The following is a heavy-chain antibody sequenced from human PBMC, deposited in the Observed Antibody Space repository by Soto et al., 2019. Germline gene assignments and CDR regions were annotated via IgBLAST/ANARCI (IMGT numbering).Heavy chain of an antibody. CDR2: IYYSGST. J-gene: IGHJ5*02. D-gene: IGHD6-19*01. CDR1: GGSISSGGYY. V-gene: IGHV4-31*03. CDR3: ARWGSGFEDNWFDP. Sequence: ASETLSLTCTVSGGSISSGGYYWSWIRQHPGKGLEWIGYIYYSGSTYYNPSLKSRVTISVDTSKNQFSLKLSSVTAADTAVYYCARWGSGFEDNWFDPWGQGTLVTVS.